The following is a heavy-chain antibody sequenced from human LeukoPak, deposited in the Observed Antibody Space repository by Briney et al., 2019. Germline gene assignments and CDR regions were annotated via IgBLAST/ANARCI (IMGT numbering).Heavy chain of an antibody. CDR2: IYYSGST. Sequence: SETLSLTCTVAGGSINSYYWSWIRQPPGKGLEGIGYIYYSGSTNYNPSLKSRVTISVDTSKNQFSLRLNSVTAADTAVYYCARISLTGYAPISGYCDYWGQGTLVTVSS. CDR3: ARISLTGYAPISGYCDY. CDR1: GGSINSYY. V-gene: IGHV4-59*01. J-gene: IGHJ4*02. D-gene: IGHD3-9*01.